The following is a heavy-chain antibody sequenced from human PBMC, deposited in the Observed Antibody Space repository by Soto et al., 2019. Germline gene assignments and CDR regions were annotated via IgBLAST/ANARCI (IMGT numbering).Heavy chain of an antibody. Sequence: SQTLSLTCAISGDSVSSNSAAWNWIRQSPSRGLEWLGRTYYRSKWYNDYAVSVKSRITINPDTSKNQFSLQLNSVTPEDTAVFYCAREGGRQQLVYSFDYGGEEPLATVPS. CDR3: AREGGRQQLVYSFDY. CDR1: GDSVSSNSAA. V-gene: IGHV6-1*01. CDR2: TYYRSKWYN. J-gene: IGHJ4*02. D-gene: IGHD6-13*01.